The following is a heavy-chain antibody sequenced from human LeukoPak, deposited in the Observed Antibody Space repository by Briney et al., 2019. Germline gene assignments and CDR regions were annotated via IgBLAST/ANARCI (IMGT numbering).Heavy chain of an antibody. D-gene: IGHD6-19*01. CDR2: IYTSGGT. CDR3: ARGSSGWDNGGGYNWFDP. Sequence: PSETLSLTCTVSGGSISSYYWSWIRQPAGKGLEWIGRIYTSGGTNYNPSLKSRVTMSVDTSKNQFSLKLSSVTAADTAVYYCARGSSGWDNGGGYNWFDPWGQGTLVTVSS. CDR1: GGSISSYY. J-gene: IGHJ5*02. V-gene: IGHV4-4*07.